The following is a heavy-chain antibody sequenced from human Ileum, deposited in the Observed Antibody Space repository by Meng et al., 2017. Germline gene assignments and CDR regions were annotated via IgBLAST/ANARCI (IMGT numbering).Heavy chain of an antibody. Sequence: GESLKISCAASGFAFPNYAMAWVRQAPGKGLEWVSSLINTGDRTHYADSVKGRFTISRDNSKNMVYLLMNSLRAEDSAIYYCVKDNFCTGGACYPGATFAYWGQGTLVTVSS. CDR2: LINTGDRT. CDR3: VKDNFCTGGACYPGATFAY. V-gene: IGHV3-23*01. J-gene: IGHJ4*02. D-gene: IGHD2-8*02. CDR1: GFAFPNYA.